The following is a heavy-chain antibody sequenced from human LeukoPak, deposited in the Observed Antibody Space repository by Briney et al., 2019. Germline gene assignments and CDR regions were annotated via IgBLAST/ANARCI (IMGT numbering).Heavy chain of an antibody. CDR2: INTDGSST. CDR1: GFTFSSHW. J-gene: IGHJ4*02. Sequence: GGSLRLSCAASGFTFSSHWMHWVRQAPGKGLVWVSRINTDGSSTSYADSVKGRFTISRDNAKNTLYLQMNSLRAEDTAVYYCARTGYSSGWYYFDYWGQGTLVTVSS. V-gene: IGHV3-74*01. CDR3: ARTGYSSGWYYFDY. D-gene: IGHD6-19*01.